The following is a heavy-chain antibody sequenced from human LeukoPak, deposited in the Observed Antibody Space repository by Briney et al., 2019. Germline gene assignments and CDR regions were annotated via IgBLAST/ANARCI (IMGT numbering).Heavy chain of an antibody. D-gene: IGHD2-15*01. CDR3: ARVGVVAATD. V-gene: IGHV3-21*01. CDR1: GFTFSSYS. Sequence: KTGGSLRLSCAASGFTFSSYSMNWVRQAPGKGLEWVSSISSSSSYIYYADSVKGRFTISRDNAKNSLYLQMNSLRAEETAVYYCARVGVVAATDWGQGTLVTVSS. CDR2: ISSSSSYI. J-gene: IGHJ4*02.